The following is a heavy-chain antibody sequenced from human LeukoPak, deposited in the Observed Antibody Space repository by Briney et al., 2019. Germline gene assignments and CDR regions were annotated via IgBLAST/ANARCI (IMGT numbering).Heavy chain of an antibody. Sequence: GGSLRLSCAASGFTFSSYGMHWVHQAPGKGLEWVAVISYDGSNKYYADSVKGRFTISRDNSKNTLYLQMNSLRAEDTAVYYCAKDDGVAVAGTGTFDPWGQGTLVTVSS. J-gene: IGHJ5*02. D-gene: IGHD6-19*01. V-gene: IGHV3-30*18. CDR1: GFTFSSYG. CDR2: ISYDGSNK. CDR3: AKDDGVAVAGTGTFDP.